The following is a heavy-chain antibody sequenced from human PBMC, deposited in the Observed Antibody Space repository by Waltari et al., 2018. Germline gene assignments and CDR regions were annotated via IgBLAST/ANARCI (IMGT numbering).Heavy chain of an antibody. D-gene: IGHD6-13*01. Sequence: EVQLLESGGGLVQPGGSLRLSCAASGFTFSNNWMAGVRQAPGKGVEWVANINQDGSEKYSVEAVKGRFTISRDTAKNARYLQLNSLRADETAVYDYTRGGDDSSWYWRNWGQGTLVTVSS. V-gene: IGHV3-7*01. J-gene: IGHJ4*02. CDR3: TRGGDDSSWYWRN. CDR2: INQDGSEK. CDR1: GFTFSNNW.